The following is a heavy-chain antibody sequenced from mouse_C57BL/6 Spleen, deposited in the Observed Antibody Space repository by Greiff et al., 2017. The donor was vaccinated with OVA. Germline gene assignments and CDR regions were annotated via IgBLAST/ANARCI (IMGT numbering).Heavy chain of an antibody. CDR1: GYTFTDYE. J-gene: IGHJ4*01. V-gene: IGHV1-15*01. CDR2: IDPETGGT. CDR3: TGCGYYAMDY. Sequence: QVQLKESGAELVRPGASVTLSCKASGYTFTDYEMHWVKQTPVHGLEWIGAIDPETGGTAYNQKFKGKAILTADKSSSTAYMELRSLTSEDSAVYYCTGCGYYAMDYWGQGTSVTVSS.